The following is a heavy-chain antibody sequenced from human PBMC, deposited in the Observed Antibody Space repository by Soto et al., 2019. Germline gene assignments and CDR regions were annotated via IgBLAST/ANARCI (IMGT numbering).Heavy chain of an antibody. Sequence: QVQLVESGGGLVKPGGSLRLSCAASGFTFSDYYMSWIRQAPGKGLEWVSYISSGGSPIYYTDSVKGRFTISRDNAENSLYLQMISLRAEDTAVYYCARDPRYCSGGSCYSAGEDHFYYYMDVWGKGTTLTVSS. D-gene: IGHD2-15*01. CDR1: GFTFSDYY. V-gene: IGHV3-11*01. J-gene: IGHJ6*03. CDR2: ISSGGSPI. CDR3: ARDPRYCSGGSCYSAGEDHFYYYMDV.